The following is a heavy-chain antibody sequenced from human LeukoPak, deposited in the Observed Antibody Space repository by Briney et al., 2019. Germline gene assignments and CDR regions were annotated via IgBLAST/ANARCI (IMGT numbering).Heavy chain of an antibody. J-gene: IGHJ4*02. CDR1: GFTFSSYA. CDR2: ISGSGGST. D-gene: IGHD1-1*01. CDR3: ARRYDYFDY. Sequence: GSLRLSCAASGFTFSSYAMSWVRQAPGKGLEWVSGISGSGGSTYYADSVKGRFTISRDNSKNTLYLQMNSLRAEDTAIYYCARRYDYFDYWGQGTLVTVSS. V-gene: IGHV3-23*01.